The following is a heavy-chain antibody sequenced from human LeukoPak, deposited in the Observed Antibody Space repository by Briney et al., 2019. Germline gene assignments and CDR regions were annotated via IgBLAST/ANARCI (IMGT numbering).Heavy chain of an antibody. CDR3: ARFVVVTAGDY. D-gene: IGHD2-21*02. J-gene: IGHJ4*01. CDR1: GFTLSNYW. V-gene: IGHV3-74*01. CDR2: LHSNGAFT. Sequence: GGSLRLSCPASGFTLSNYWMHWVRQAPGKGLVWVARLHSNGAFTTYADSVKGRFTISRDTAKNTLYLQVNSLRVEDTAVYYCARFVVVTAGDYWGQGTLVTVSS.